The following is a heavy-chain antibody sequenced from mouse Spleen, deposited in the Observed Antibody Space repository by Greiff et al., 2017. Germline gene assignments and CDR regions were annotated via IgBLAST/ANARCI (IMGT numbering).Heavy chain of an antibody. D-gene: IGHD1-1*01. CDR2: INYDGSST. V-gene: IGHV5-16*01. CDR1: GFTFSDYY. CDR3: ARRMKNLYYDGSSWYFDV. Sequence: EVKLVESEGGLVQPGSSMKLSCTASGFTFSDYYMAWVRQVPEKGLEWVANINYDGSSTYYLDSLKSRFIISRDNAKNILYLQMSSLKSEDTATYYCARRMKNLYYDGSSWYFDVWGAGTTVTVSS. J-gene: IGHJ1*01.